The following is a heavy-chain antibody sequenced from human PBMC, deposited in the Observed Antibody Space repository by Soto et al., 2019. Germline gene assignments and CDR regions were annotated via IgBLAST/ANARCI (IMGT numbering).Heavy chain of an antibody. Sequence: SVKVSCKASGGTFSSYAFSWVRQAPGQGLEWMGGIIRIFHTPTYAQKFQGRVTITADESTSTAYMELISLRSDDTAVYYCVHRRDGYNSTFFDYWGQGTLVTVSS. V-gene: IGHV1-69*13. CDR2: IIRIFHTP. D-gene: IGHD5-12*01. CDR3: VHRRDGYNSTFFDY. CDR1: GGTFSSYA. J-gene: IGHJ4*02.